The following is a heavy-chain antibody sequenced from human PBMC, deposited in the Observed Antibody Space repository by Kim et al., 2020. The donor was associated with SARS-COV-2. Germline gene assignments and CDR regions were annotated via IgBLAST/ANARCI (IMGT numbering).Heavy chain of an antibody. CDR2: IKEDGSEK. V-gene: IGHV3-7*01. CDR1: GFTFSSYW. Sequence: GGSLRLSCAASGFTFSSYWMSWVRQAPGKGLEWVANIKEDGSEKYYVDSVKGRFTISRDNAKISLYLQMNSLRAEDTAVYYCARDRYYYDTSGSLGMFDYRGQGTLVTVSS. J-gene: IGHJ4*02. D-gene: IGHD3-22*01. CDR3: ARDRYYYDTSGSLGMFDY.